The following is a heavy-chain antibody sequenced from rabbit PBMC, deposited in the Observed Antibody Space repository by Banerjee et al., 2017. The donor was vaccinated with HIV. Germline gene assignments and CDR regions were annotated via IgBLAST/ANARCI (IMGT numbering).Heavy chain of an antibody. V-gene: IGHV1S40*01. Sequence: QSLEESGGDLVKPGASLTLTCTASGFSFSSSYYMCWVRQAPGKGLEWIACIYAGSSGSTYYASWAKGRFTISKTSSTTVTLQMTSLTAADTATYFCARDPLYAGYAGYGYIPYYGMDLWGQGTLVTVS. J-gene: IGHJ6*01. CDR2: IYAGSSGST. D-gene: IGHD7-1*01. CDR1: GFSFSSSYY. CDR3: ARDPLYAGYAGYGYIPYYGMDL.